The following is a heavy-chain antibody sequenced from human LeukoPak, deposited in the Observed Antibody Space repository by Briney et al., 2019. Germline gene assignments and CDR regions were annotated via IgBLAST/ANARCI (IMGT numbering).Heavy chain of an antibody. D-gene: IGHD3-22*01. CDR3: ARLSYYYDSSGPGDY. V-gene: IGHV4-59*08. J-gene: IGHJ4*02. CDR1: GGSISSYY. CDR2: IYYSGST. Sequence: PSETLSLTCTVSGGSISSYYWSWIRQPPGKGLEWIGYIYYSGSTNYNPSLKSRVTISVDTSKNQFSLKLSSVTAADTAVYYCARLSYYYDSSGPGDYWGQGTLVTVSS.